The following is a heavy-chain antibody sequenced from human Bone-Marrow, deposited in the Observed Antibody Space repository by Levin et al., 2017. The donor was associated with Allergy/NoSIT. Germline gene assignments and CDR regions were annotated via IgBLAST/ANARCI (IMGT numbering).Heavy chain of an antibody. V-gene: IGHV3-23*01. J-gene: IGHJ5*02. CDR3: ATPDRYRATYDVDLSLGLDL. D-gene: IGHD1-26*01. Sequence: GGSLRLSCAASGFSFDTYAMGWVRQAAGKGLEWVSAISGSGRITYYADSVTSRFTIYKDNYKKTLYLQMTSLRADDTAVYFCATPDRYRATYDVDLSLGLDLWGQGTLVTVPS. CDR1: GFSFDTYA. CDR2: ISGSGRIT.